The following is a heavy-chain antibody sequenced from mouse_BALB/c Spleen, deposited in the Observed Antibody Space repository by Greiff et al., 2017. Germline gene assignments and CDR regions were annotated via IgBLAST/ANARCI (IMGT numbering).Heavy chain of an antibody. CDR2: INPSTGYT. Sequence: QVQLQQSGAELAKPGASVKMSCKASGYTFTSYWMHWVKQRPGQGLEWIGYINPSTGYTEYNQKFKDKATLTADKSSSTAYMQLSSLTSEDSAVYYCARDGYGNPAWFAYWGQGTLVTVSA. CDR1: GYTFTSYW. V-gene: IGHV1-7*01. J-gene: IGHJ3*01. CDR3: ARDGYGNPAWFAY. D-gene: IGHD2-10*02.